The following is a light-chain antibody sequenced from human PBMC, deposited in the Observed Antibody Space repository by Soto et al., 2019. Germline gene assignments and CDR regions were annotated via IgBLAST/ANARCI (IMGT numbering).Light chain of an antibody. CDR3: HHYNSYSEA. CDR2: DAS. Sequence: DIQMTQSPSTLSASVGDRVTITCRASQTIISLFSWYHQKPGKSPKHLIYDASILEIGVPSRFSRSGSGTEFTLTISSLQPADFATSYCHHYNSYSEAFGQGTKVDIK. CDR1: QTIISL. J-gene: IGKJ1*01. V-gene: IGKV1-5*01.